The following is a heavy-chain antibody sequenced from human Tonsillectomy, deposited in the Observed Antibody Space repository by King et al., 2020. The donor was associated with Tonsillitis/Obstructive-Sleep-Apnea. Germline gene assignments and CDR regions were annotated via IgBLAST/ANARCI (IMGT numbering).Heavy chain of an antibody. CDR1: GGSISSSNYY. V-gene: IGHV4-39*02. CDR2: IYYSGST. Sequence: QLQESGPGLVKPSETLSLTCTVSGGSISSSNYYWDWIRQPPGKGLEWIGSIYYSGSTYYNPSLKSRITISVDTSKDQFSLRLTSVTAADTAVYFCAREVVWGSYRYPYFDYWGQGTLVTVSP. D-gene: IGHD3-16*02. J-gene: IGHJ4*02. CDR3: AREVVWGSYRYPYFDY.